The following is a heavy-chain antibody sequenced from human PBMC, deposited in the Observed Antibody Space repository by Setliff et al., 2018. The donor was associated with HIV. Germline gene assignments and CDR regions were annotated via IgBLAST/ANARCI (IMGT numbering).Heavy chain of an antibody. Sequence: PGESLKISCAANGFSFSSYAMSWVRQAPGEGLEWVGRVKSKTDGETADYATPVKGRFTISRDDSKNTVYLQMNSLKTEDTAVYYCTRNSPGPWGQGTLVTVSS. V-gene: IGHV3-15*01. CDR2: VKSKTDGETA. J-gene: IGHJ5*02. D-gene: IGHD5-18*01. CDR3: TRNSPGP. CDR1: GFSFSSYA.